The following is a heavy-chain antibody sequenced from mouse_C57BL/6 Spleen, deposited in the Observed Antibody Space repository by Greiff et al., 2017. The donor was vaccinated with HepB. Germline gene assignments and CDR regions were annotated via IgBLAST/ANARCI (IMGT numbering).Heavy chain of an antibody. Sequence: QVQLQQSGAELMKPGASVKLSCKATGYTFTGYWIEWVKQRPGHGLEWIGEILPGSGSTNYNEKFKGKATFTADTSSNTAYMQLSSLTTEDSAIYYCARRLITTVVAGDYFDYWGQGTTLTVSS. J-gene: IGHJ2*01. V-gene: IGHV1-9*01. CDR1: GYTFTGYW. D-gene: IGHD1-1*01. CDR2: ILPGSGST. CDR3: ARRLITTVVAGDYFDY.